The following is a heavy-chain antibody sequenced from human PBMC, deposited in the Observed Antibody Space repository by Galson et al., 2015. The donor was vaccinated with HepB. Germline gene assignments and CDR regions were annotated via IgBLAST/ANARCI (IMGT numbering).Heavy chain of an antibody. V-gene: IGHV7-4-1*02. D-gene: IGHD2/OR15-2a*01. J-gene: IGHJ4*02. CDR2: INTSTGKP. CDR3: ARTFYCDY. CDR1: GYPFTSYA. Sequence: SVKVSCKASGYPFTSYAINWVRQAPGQGLEWMGWINTSTGKPTYAQGFTGRFVFSLDTSVNTAFLQINSLKAEDTAVYFCARTFYCDYWGQGALVTVSP.